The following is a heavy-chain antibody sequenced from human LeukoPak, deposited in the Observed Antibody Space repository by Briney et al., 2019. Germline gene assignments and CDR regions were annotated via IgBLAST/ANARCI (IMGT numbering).Heavy chain of an antibody. J-gene: IGHJ2*01. V-gene: IGHV3-49*04. CDR1: GFTCCDYA. CDR2: IRSKAYGGTA. D-gene: IGHD2-2*01. Sequence: GGSLRLSCTASGFTCCDYAMSWVRQAPGQGLEWVGFIRSKAYGGTAEYAASVKGRFTISRDHSKSIAYLQMNSLKTEDTAVYDCTRPYCSSTSCYPRYWYFDLWGRGTLVTVSS. CDR3: TRPYCSSTSCYPRYWYFDL.